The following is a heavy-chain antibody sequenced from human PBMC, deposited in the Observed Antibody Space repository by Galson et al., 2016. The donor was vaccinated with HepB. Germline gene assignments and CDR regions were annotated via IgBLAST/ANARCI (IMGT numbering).Heavy chain of an antibody. CDR3: AGFSGHDVFDS. CDR1: NGSVSSGGYS. CDR2: VYQSGIP. Sequence: TLSLTCDVANGSVSSGGYSWGWIRQPPGKGLEWVGYVYQSGIPYYNPSLKSRLTISLDRSNNHFSLSLTSVTAADTAVYFCAGFSGHDVFDSWGQGALVTVSS. J-gene: IGHJ4*02. V-gene: IGHV4-30-2*01. D-gene: IGHD5-12*01.